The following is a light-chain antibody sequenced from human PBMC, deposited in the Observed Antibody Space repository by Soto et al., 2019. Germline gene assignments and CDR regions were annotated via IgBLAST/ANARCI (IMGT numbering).Light chain of an antibody. CDR2: DVS. Sequence: VLTQPRSVSGSPGQSVTISCTGTSSDVGGYNYVSWYQQHPGKAPKLMIYDVSKRPSGVPDRFSGSKSGNTASLTISGLQAEDEADYYCCSYAGSYTFVFGTGTKVTVL. V-gene: IGLV2-11*01. CDR1: SSDVGGYNY. J-gene: IGLJ1*01. CDR3: CSYAGSYTFV.